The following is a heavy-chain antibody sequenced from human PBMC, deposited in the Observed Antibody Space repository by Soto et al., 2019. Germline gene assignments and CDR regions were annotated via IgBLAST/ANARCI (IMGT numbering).Heavy chain of an antibody. CDR1: GDSVSTNSAT. CDR2: TYYRCKWYY. J-gene: IGHJ5*01. Sequence: PSQTLSLTCDISGDSVSTNSATWNWFRQSPSRNLEWLGRTYYRCKWYYDYAVSVKGRITISPDTSSNQFSLQLNSVTSDDTAFYYCARLIGNSWLDSWGQGTLVTVSS. D-gene: IGHD2-8*01. V-gene: IGHV6-1*01. CDR3: ARLIGNSWLDS.